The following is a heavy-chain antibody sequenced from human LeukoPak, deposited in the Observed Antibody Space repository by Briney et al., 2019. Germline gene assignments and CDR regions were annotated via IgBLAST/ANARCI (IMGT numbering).Heavy chain of an antibody. CDR2: IYYSGST. CDR1: GGSISSGGYD. Sequence: SETLSLTCTVSGGSISSGGYDWSWIRQHPGKGLEWIGYIYYSGSTYYNPSLKSRVTISVDTSKNQFSLKLSSVTAADTAVYYCARGIIAAAGILGYWGQGTLVTVSS. D-gene: IGHD6-13*01. V-gene: IGHV4-31*03. CDR3: ARGIIAAAGILGY. J-gene: IGHJ4*02.